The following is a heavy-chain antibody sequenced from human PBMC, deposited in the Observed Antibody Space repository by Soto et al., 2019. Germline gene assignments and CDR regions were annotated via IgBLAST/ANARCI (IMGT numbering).Heavy chain of an antibody. Sequence: QIQLVQSGTEVRKPGASAKVSCKASGYTFTNNDVCWVRQTPGQGLEWMGWISPYSGKTNYARKFQGRVTMTTDTSTSTAYMEVRSLTSDDTAVDYCAREGLLLLPDYWGQGTLVTVSS. CDR2: ISPYSGKT. CDR1: GYTFTNND. CDR3: AREGLLLLPDY. J-gene: IGHJ4*02. V-gene: IGHV1-18*01. D-gene: IGHD3-22*01.